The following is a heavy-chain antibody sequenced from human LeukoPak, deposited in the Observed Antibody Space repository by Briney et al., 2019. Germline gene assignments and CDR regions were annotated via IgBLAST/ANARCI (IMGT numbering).Heavy chain of an antibody. CDR2: IYHSGST. J-gene: IGHJ4*02. D-gene: IGHD1-7*01. V-gene: IGHV4-30-2*01. Sequence: SQTLSLTCAVSGGSISSGGYSWSWIRQPPGKGLEWIGYIYHSGSTYYNPSLKSRVTISVDRSKNQFSLRLTSVTAADTAVYFCARDSRLASRTGTFDSWGQGTLVIVSS. CDR3: ARDSRLASRTGTFDS. CDR1: GGSISSGGYS.